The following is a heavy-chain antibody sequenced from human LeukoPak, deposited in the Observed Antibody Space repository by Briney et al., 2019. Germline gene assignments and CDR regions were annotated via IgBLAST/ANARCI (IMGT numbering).Heavy chain of an antibody. D-gene: IGHD3-16*01. CDR1: GFTFSSYG. CDR2: ISYDGSNR. CDR3: AREKEALISFGGVPLVG. J-gene: IGHJ4*02. V-gene: IGHV3-30*03. Sequence: GRSLRLSCVVSGFTFSSYGMHWVRQAPGKGLEWVAVISYDGSNRYYADSVRGRFTISRDNSKNTLYLQMNSLRDEDTAVYYCAREKEALISFGGVPLVGWGQGTLVTVSS.